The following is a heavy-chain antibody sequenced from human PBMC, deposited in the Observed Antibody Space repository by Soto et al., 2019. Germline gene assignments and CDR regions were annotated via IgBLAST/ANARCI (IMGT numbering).Heavy chain of an antibody. J-gene: IGHJ4*02. D-gene: IGHD5-18*01. CDR2: INPRGGST. CDR3: ARVAGYSYHTLDY. CDR1: VDTFTGYY. Sequence: XSVNDTCRATVDTFTGYYIHGVRQAPGQGLEWMGIINPRGGSTSYAQKFQGRVTMTRDTSTSTVYMELSSLRSEDTAVYYCARVAGYSYHTLDYWGQGTLVTVSS. V-gene: IGHV1-46*01.